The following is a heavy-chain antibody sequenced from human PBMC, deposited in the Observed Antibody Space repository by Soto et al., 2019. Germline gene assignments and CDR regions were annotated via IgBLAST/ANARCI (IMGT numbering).Heavy chain of an antibody. Sequence: QVQLQESGPGLVKPSQTLSLTCTVSGGSISSGGYYWSWLRQHPGKGLEWIGYIYYSGSTYYNPSRKSRVTISVDTSKNQFSLKLSSVTAADTAVYYCASVARTIFGAYHSFDYWGQGTLVTVSS. V-gene: IGHV4-31*03. D-gene: IGHD3-3*01. J-gene: IGHJ4*02. CDR1: GGSISSGGYY. CDR3: ASVARTIFGAYHSFDY. CDR2: IYYSGST.